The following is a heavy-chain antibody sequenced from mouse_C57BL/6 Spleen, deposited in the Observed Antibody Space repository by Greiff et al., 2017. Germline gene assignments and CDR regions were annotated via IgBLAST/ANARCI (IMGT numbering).Heavy chain of an antibody. J-gene: IGHJ2*01. D-gene: IGHD1-1*01. Sequence: QVQLQQSGPGLVAPSQSLSITCTVSGFSLTSYAISWVRPPPGKGLEWLGVIWTGGGTHYNSALKSRLSISKDNSKSQVFLKMNSLQTDDTARYYCARNWGYGSSYPFDYWGQGTTLTVSS. V-gene: IGHV2-9-1*01. CDR1: GFSLTSYA. CDR2: IWTGGGT. CDR3: ARNWGYGSSYPFDY.